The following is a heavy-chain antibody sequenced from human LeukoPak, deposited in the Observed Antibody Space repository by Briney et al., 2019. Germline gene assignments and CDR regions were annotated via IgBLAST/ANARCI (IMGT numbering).Heavy chain of an antibody. V-gene: IGHV3-9*01. CDR2: ISWNGGST. Sequence: PGGSLRLSCAASGFTVDVYAMRWVRQAPGKGLECVSGISWNGGSTGYAYSVKGRFTISRNNTKNCLYLRMNSRTAENTAFYYCAKGPQAVAVPYNWFDYWGQGTLVTVSS. D-gene: IGHD6-19*01. CDR3: AKGPQAVAVPYNWFDY. CDR1: GFTVDVYA. J-gene: IGHJ5*01.